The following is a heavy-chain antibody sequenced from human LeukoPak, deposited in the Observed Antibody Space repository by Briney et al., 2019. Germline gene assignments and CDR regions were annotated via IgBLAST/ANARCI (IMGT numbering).Heavy chain of an antibody. V-gene: IGHV4-39*07. D-gene: IGHD1-26*01. CDR1: GGSVSSSYY. CDR2: PSGSA. CDR3: ARDLGRDGSYFFYYYYMDV. Sequence: SETLSLTCTVSGGSVSSSYYWGWSRQPPGKGLEWIGSPSGSAYYNPSLKSRVTISVDTSKNQFSLKLSSVTAADTAAYYCARDLGRDGSYFFYYYYMDVWGKGTTVTVSS. J-gene: IGHJ6*03.